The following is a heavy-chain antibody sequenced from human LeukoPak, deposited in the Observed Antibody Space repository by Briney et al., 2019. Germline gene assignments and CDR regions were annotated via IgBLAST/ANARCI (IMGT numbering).Heavy chain of an antibody. CDR3: ATSGWYLLPGVY. D-gene: IGHD6-19*01. CDR2: INHSGST. J-gene: IGHJ4*02. CDR1: GGSFSGYY. Sequence: SETLSLTCAVYGGSFSGYYWSWIRQPPGKGLEWIGEINHSGSTNYNPSLKSRVTISVDTSKNQFSLKLSSVTAADTGVYYCATSGWYLLPGVYWGQGTLVTVSS. V-gene: IGHV4-34*01.